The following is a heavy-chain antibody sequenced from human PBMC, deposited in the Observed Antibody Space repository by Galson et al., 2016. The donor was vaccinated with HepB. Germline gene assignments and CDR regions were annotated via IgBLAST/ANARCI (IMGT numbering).Heavy chain of an antibody. Sequence: LVKPTQTLTMTCTLSGFSLRSNDVGVAWTRQAPGKALEWLTIIYWDGEKKYIPSLRGRLSITEDTPKNQVVLTLTNVDSLDTGTYYCARRPGRGDGSAFDLWGRGTLVTVSS. CDR2: IYWDGEK. J-gene: IGHJ2*01. CDR1: GFSLRSNDVG. CDR3: ARRPGRGDGSAFDL. V-gene: IGHV2-5*02. D-gene: IGHD5-24*01.